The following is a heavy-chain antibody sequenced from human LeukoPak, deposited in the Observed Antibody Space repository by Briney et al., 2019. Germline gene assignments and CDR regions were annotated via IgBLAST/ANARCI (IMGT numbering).Heavy chain of an antibody. CDR1: GFTFSSYS. D-gene: IGHD5-12*01. CDR2: ISSSSSYI. Sequence: GGSLRLSCAASGFTFSSYSMNWVRQAPGKGREWVSSISSSSSYIYYADSVKGRFTISRDNAKNSLYLQMNSLRAEDTAVYYCARDSGYDPDAFDIWGQGTMVTVSS. CDR3: ARDSGYDPDAFDI. J-gene: IGHJ3*02. V-gene: IGHV3-21*01.